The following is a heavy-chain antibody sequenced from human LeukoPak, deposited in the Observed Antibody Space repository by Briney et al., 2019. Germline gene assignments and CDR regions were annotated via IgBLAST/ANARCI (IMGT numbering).Heavy chain of an antibody. D-gene: IGHD5-12*01. CDR1: GYISTNYW. V-gene: IGHV5-51*01. J-gene: IGHJ4*02. CDR2: VYPTNSET. Sequence: GESLKISCKGSGYISTNYWIAWVRQMPGKGLEWMGIVYPTNSETRYSPSFQGQVTISADKSSSTGYLQWSSLKASDTAMYYCARHRYSGSDTQGFDYWGQGTLVTVSS. CDR3: ARHRYSGSDTQGFDY.